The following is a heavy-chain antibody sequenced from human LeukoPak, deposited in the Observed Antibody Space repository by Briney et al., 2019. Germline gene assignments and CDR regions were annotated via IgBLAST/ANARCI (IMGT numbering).Heavy chain of an antibody. CDR1: GGSFSGYY. CDR3: ARAWYYYDSSGYYPFDY. V-gene: IGHV4-34*01. Sequence: SETLSLTCAVYGGSFSGYYWSWIRQPPGKGLEWIGEINHSGSTNYNPSLTSRATISVDTSKNQFSLKLSSVTAADTAVYYCARAWYYYDSSGYYPFDYWGQGTLVTVSS. D-gene: IGHD3-22*01. CDR2: INHSGST. J-gene: IGHJ4*02.